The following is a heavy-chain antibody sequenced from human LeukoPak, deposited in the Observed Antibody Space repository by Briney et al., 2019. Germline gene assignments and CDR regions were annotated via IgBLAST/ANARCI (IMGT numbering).Heavy chain of an antibody. CDR1: GGSISSGGYY. V-gene: IGHV4-31*03. J-gene: IGHJ5*02. D-gene: IGHD3-16*01. CDR2: IYYSGST. Sequence: SQTLSLTCTVSGGSISSGGYYWSWIRQHPGKGLEWIGYIYYSGSTYYNPSLKSRVTISVDTSKNQFSLKLSSVTAADTAVYYCARDSTPVSTGPNWFDLWGQGTLVTVSS. CDR3: ARDSTPVSTGPNWFDL.